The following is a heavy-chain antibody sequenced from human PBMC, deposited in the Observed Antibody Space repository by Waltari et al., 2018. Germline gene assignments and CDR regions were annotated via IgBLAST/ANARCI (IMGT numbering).Heavy chain of an antibody. Sequence: QVQLVQSGAEVKKPGSSVKVSCKASGGTFSSYAISWVRQAPGQGLEWMGGSIPILGIANYAQKFQGRVTITADKSTSTAYMELSSLRSEDTAVYYCARVKLRGGGYFDYWGQGTLVTVSS. D-gene: IGHD2-15*01. CDR1: GGTFSSYA. CDR2: SIPILGIA. J-gene: IGHJ4*02. CDR3: ARVKLRGGGYFDY. V-gene: IGHV1-69*10.